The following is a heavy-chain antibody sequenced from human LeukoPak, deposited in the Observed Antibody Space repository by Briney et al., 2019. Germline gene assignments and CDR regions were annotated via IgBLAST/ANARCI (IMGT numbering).Heavy chain of an antibody. CDR2: IIPILGIA. CDR1: GGTFSSYA. J-gene: IGHJ4*02. V-gene: IGHV1-69*04. CDR3: ARDGPLDY. Sequence: SVKVSCKASGGTFSSYAISWVRQDPGQGLEWMGRIIPILGIANYAQKFQGRVTITADKSTSTAYMELSSLRSEDTAVYYCARDGPLDYWGQGTLVTVSS.